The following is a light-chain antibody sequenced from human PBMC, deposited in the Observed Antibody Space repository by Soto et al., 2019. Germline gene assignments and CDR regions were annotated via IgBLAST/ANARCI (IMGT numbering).Light chain of an antibody. CDR1: QSVSSTY. J-gene: IGKJ3*01. CDR2: GAS. Sequence: EIVLTQSPGTLSLSPGERATLSCRASQSVSSTYLAWYQQKPGQAPRLLIYGASSRASGSPDRFIGCGYGTYFTLSSSRPDPEDFAVYCCQQYGRSSVTFVPGTKVDIK. CDR3: QQYGRSSVT. V-gene: IGKV3-20*01.